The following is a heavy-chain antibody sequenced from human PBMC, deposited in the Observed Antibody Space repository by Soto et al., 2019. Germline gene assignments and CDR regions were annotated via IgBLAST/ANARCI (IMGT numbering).Heavy chain of an antibody. CDR2: IYHRGNT. Sequence: SETLSLTCSVSGGSLSDGDYFWSWIRQPPGKGLEWIGHIYHRGNTNTNPSLKSRLTISVDTSKNQFSLKLNSVTAADTAVYYCARVGYYDSSGYPQASFDIWGQGTMVTV. D-gene: IGHD3-22*01. V-gene: IGHV4-61*08. J-gene: IGHJ3*02. CDR3: ARVGYYDSSGYPQASFDI. CDR1: GGSLSDGDYF.